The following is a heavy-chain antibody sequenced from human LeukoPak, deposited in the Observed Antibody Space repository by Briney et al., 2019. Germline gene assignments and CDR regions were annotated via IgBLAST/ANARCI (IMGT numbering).Heavy chain of an antibody. CDR2: LYSDGNT. CDR3: ARGVEPLAANALAY. Sequence: PGGCLRLSCAASGFTVITNDMTWVRQAPGKGLEWVSVLYSDGNTKYADSVQGRFTISRDNSKNTLYLEMNSLSPDDTAVYYCARGVEPLAANALAYWGQGTLAIVTS. D-gene: IGHD1-14*01. V-gene: IGHV3-53*01. J-gene: IGHJ1*01. CDR1: GFTVITND.